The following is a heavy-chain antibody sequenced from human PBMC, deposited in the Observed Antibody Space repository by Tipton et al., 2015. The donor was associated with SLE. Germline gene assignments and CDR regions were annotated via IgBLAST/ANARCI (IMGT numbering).Heavy chain of an antibody. Sequence: TLSLTCIVSGDSISRSNYYWGWIRQPPGKGLEWIGSLYNSGSTYYNPSLKSRVTISIDTSKKQLSLKLRSVTAADTAVYYCAREGVCIGGVCYDSWGQGTLVTVSS. CDR3: AREGVCIGGVCYDS. J-gene: IGHJ4*02. CDR1: GDSISRSNYY. D-gene: IGHD2-8*02. CDR2: LYNSGST. V-gene: IGHV4-39*07.